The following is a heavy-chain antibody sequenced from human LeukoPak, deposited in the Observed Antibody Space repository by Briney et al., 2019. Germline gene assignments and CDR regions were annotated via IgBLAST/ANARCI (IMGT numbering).Heavy chain of an antibody. V-gene: IGHV4-39*07. CDR2: IYYSGST. D-gene: IGHD5-18*01. Sequence: SETLSLTCTVSGGSISSSSYYWGWIRQPPGKGLEWIGNIYYSGSTYYNPSLKSRVTISVDTSKNHFSLKLTSVTAADTAVYYCARDVGGYSYGNFDYWGQGTLVTVSS. CDR3: ARDVGGYSYGNFDY. J-gene: IGHJ4*02. CDR1: GGSISSSSYY.